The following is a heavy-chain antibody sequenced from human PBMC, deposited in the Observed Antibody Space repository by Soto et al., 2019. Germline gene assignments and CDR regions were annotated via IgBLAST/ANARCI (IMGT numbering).Heavy chain of an antibody. CDR2: IYYTGIT. CDR1: GGSISSSSPY. J-gene: IGHJ4*02. V-gene: IGHV4-39*01. D-gene: IGHD6-13*01. CDR3: ATGYGSSWYDY. Sequence: QLQLQESGPGLVKPSETLSLTCGVSGGSISSSSPYWGWIRQPPGKGLQWIGNIYYTGITYFNPSLKSRVTISVDTSKKQFFLKLTSVTAADTAVYYCATGYGSSWYDYWGQGTLASVAS.